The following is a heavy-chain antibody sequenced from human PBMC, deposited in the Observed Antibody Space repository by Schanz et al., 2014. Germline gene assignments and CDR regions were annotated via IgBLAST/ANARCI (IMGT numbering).Heavy chain of an antibody. Sequence: EVQLLESGGGLVQPGGSLKLSCAASGLIFSNYVMSWVRQAPGKGLEWVSSISSGGGSTYYADSVKGRFTISRDNAKSSLYLQMNSLRVEDTAVYYCAASSGWHPSTDYWGQGTLVTVSS. CDR2: ISSGGGST. CDR3: AASSGWHPSTDY. CDR1: GLIFSNYV. D-gene: IGHD6-19*01. V-gene: IGHV3-23*01. J-gene: IGHJ4*02.